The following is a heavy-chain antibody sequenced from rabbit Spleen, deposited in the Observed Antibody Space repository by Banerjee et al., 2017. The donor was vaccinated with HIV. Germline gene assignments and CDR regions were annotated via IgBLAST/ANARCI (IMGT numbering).Heavy chain of an antibody. CDR1: GFSFSNRHW. Sequence: LEESGGGLVKPGGTLTLTCTASGFSFSNRHWICWVRQAPGKGLEWIGRIYTANSVYTDYATWAKGRFTISKTSSTAVTQQMTSLTAADTATYFCARDLDDDYGAYDLWGPGTLVTVS. D-gene: IGHD2-1*01. V-gene: IGHV1S45*01. CDR3: ARDLDDDYGAYDL. CDR2: IYTANSVYT. J-gene: IGHJ6*01.